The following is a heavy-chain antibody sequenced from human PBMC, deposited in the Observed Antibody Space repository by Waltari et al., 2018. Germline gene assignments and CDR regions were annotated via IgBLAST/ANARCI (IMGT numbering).Heavy chain of an antibody. D-gene: IGHD6-19*01. Sequence: QVQLVQSGAEVKKPGASVKVHCKASGYTLPGHYMPWVGQAPGQGLEWMGWINPNSGGTNYAQKFQGRVTMTRDTSISTAYMELSRLRSDDTAVYYCARGRAVAGTFRYWGQGTLVTVSS. CDR3: ARGRAVAGTFRY. CDR1: GYTLPGHY. V-gene: IGHV1-2*02. J-gene: IGHJ4*02. CDR2: INPNSGGT.